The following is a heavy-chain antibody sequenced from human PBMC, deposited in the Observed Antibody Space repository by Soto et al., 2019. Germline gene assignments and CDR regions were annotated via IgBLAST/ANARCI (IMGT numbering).Heavy chain of an antibody. CDR3: ARGPYYDFWSGYFGNWFDP. CDR2: IYPGDSDT. J-gene: IGHJ5*02. Sequence: GESLKISCKGSGYSFTSYWIGWVRQMPGKGLEWMGIIYPGDSDTRYSPSFQGQVTISADKSISTAYLQWSSLKASDTAMYYCARGPYYDFWSGYFGNWFDPWGQGTLVTVS. D-gene: IGHD3-3*01. V-gene: IGHV5-51*01. CDR1: GYSFTSYW.